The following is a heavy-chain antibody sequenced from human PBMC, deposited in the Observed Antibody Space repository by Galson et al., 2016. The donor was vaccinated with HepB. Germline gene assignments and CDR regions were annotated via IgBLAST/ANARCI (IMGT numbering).Heavy chain of an antibody. CDR2: ISRTGETF. J-gene: IGHJ4*02. Sequence: SLRLSCAASGFCFSSYNMDWVRRAPGKGLEWVSYISRTGETFYYADSVKGRFTISRDNAKNLLYLQMNSLRDEDTAVYYCARDRRHNYAFFDSWGQGTPITVSS. CDR1: GFCFSSYN. V-gene: IGHV3-48*02. CDR3: ARDRRHNYAFFDS. D-gene: IGHD3-16*01.